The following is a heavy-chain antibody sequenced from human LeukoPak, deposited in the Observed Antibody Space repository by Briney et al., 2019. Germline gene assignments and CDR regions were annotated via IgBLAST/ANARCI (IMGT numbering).Heavy chain of an antibody. CDR1: GYTFTSYG. Sequence: ASVKVSCKASGYTFTSYGISWVRQAAGQGLEWMGWISAYNGNTNYAQKLQGRVTMTTDTSTSTAYMELRSLRSDDTAVYYCARGEDSSGYLGHDYWGQGTLVTVSS. V-gene: IGHV1-18*01. J-gene: IGHJ4*02. CDR2: ISAYNGNT. D-gene: IGHD3-22*01. CDR3: ARGEDSSGYLGHDY.